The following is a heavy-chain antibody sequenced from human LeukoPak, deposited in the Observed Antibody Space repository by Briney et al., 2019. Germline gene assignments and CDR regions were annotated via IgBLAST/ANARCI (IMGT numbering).Heavy chain of an antibody. CDR2: INIGGTNT. Sequence: GGSLRLSCAASGFTFNDYYMSWNRQAPGKGLEWLSYINIGGTNTHYADSVKGRFTISRDNAKKSLYLEMNNLRAEDTAVSYCATDGAGFDTWGQGVLVTVSS. V-gene: IGHV3-11*01. J-gene: IGHJ5*02. CDR1: GFTFNDYY. CDR3: ATDGAGFDT.